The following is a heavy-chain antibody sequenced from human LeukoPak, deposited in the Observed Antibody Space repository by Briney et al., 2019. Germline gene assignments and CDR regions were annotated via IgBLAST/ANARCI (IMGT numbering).Heavy chain of an antibody. CDR2: ISYDGSNK. Sequence: GGSLRLSCAASGFTFSSYAMHWVRQAPGKGLEWVAVISYDGSNKYYADSVKGRFTISRDNSKNTLYLQMNSLSAEDTAVYYCATGSYSSGWSWGQGTLVTVSS. V-gene: IGHV3-30-3*01. CDR3: ATGSYSSGWS. D-gene: IGHD6-19*01. J-gene: IGHJ5*02. CDR1: GFTFSSYA.